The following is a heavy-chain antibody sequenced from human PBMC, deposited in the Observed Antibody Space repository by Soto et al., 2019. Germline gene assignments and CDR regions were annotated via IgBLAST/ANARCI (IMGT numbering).Heavy chain of an antibody. Sequence: SETLSLTFSVSGGSISSYYWSWIRQPPGKGLEWIGYIYYSGSTNYNPSLKSRVTISVDTSKSQFSLKLSSVTAADTAVYYCARRWGGTFDIWGQGTMVT. D-gene: IGHD3-10*01. CDR2: IYYSGST. V-gene: IGHV4-59*08. CDR3: ARRWGGTFDI. J-gene: IGHJ3*02. CDR1: GGSISSYY.